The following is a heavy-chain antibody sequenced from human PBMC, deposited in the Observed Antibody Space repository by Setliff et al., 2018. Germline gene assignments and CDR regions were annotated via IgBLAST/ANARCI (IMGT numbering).Heavy chain of an antibody. CDR2: IYTSWST. J-gene: IGHJ4*02. V-gene: IGHV4-61*09. CDR3: ARGGTFRYFDY. Sequence: PSETLSLTCTVSGDSISSRTYYWSWIRQPAGKGLEWIGHIYTSWSTNYNPSLKSRLTISVDTSKNQFSLKLMSVTAADTAVYYCARGGTFRYFDYWGQGTPVTVSS. D-gene: IGHD5-12*01. CDR1: GDSISSRTYY.